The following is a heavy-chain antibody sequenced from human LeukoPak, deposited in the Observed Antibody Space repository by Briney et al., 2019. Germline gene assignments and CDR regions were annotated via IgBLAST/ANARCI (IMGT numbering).Heavy chain of an antibody. CDR1: GFSFSSYA. V-gene: IGHV3-23*01. CDR2: ISGSGGRT. J-gene: IGHJ1*01. CDR3: AKGNKGGMIVPGERPKYFQE. D-gene: IGHD3-10*01. Sequence: PGGSLRLSCAASGFSFSSYAMSWVRQAPGKGLEWVSTISGSGGRTYYPDSVKGRFTISRDNSKNTLYLQMNRLRAEDTAVYYCAKGNKGGMIVPGERPKYFQEWGQGTLVTVSS.